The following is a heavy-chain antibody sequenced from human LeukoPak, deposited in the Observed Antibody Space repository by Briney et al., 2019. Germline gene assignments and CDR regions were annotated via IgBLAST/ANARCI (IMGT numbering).Heavy chain of an antibody. V-gene: IGHV3-53*01. CDR1: GFTVSSNY. Sequence: GGSLRLSCAASGFTVSSNYMSWVRQSPGKGLEWVSVVYSGGSTYYADSVKGRFTISRDNSKNTLYRQKNSLRAEDTAVYYCATTYCSSASCYPYYFDYWGQGTLVTVSS. CDR3: ATTYCSSASCYPYYFDY. J-gene: IGHJ4*02. D-gene: IGHD2-2*01. CDR2: VYSGGST.